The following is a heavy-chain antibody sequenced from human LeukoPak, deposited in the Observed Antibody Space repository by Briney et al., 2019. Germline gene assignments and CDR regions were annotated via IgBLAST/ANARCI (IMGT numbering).Heavy chain of an antibody. D-gene: IGHD3-10*01. CDR2: ISSSSRYK. J-gene: IGHJ3*02. V-gene: IGHV3-21*05. CDR1: GFTFSSYI. Sequence: GGSLRLSCAASGFTFSSYIMNWVRQAPGKGREWVSYISSSSRYKYYSHSVKGRFTISRDNAKNSLYLQMNSLRAEDTAVYYCARDHGGGPSAFDIGGQGTRVIVSS. CDR3: ARDHGGGPSAFDI.